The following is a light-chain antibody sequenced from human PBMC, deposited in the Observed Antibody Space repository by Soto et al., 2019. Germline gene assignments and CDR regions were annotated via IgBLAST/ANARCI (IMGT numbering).Light chain of an antibody. CDR3: LQTYNLPRT. CDR2: GAS. V-gene: IGKV1-39*01. CDR1: LTIGDS. Sequence: DIQMTQSPSSLSASVGDRVTITCRASLTIGDSLSWFQQKAGKPPTLLIYGASALQSGVPARFSGSGSGTDFTLTISNMQREDFATYCCLQTYNLPRTVGQGTKVDSK. J-gene: IGKJ1*01.